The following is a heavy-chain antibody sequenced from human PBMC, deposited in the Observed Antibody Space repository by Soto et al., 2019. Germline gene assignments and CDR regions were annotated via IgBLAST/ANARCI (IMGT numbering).Heavy chain of an antibody. CDR2: INPTTGAT. CDR3: AKGDSSWVSWFDP. J-gene: IGHJ5*02. CDR1: GYTFTAHY. Sequence: QAQLVQSGAEVKKPGASVKVSCQASGYTFTAHYLHWVRKAPGEGLEWMGWINPTTGATRYAQKFHGRVTMTMDTSMSTAYLEVRSLRPDDTAVYYCAKGDSSWVSWFDPWGQGTLVTVSS. V-gene: IGHV1-2*02. D-gene: IGHD6-19*01.